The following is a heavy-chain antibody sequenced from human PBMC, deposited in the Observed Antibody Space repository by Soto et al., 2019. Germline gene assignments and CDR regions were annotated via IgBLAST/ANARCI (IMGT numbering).Heavy chain of an antibody. V-gene: IGHV4-4*02. CDR1: GVSLSSGNW. J-gene: IGHJ4*02. D-gene: IGHD3-10*01. Sequence: PSETLSLTCAVSGVSLSSGNWWTWVRQSPQRGLEYIGESFHDGTANYYPSFERRVAMSLDTSRNQFSLKLTSVTAADTAVYFCARLVYDTRLNYMYFDFWGPGTLVTVSS. CDR2: SFHDGTA. CDR3: ARLVYDTRLNYMYFDF.